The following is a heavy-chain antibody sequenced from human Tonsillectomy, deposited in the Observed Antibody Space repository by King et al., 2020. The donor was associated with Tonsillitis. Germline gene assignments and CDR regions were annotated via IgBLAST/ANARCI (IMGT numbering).Heavy chain of an antibody. V-gene: IGHV4-30-2*01. CDR2: IYHSGST. CDR1: GGSISSSSYS. J-gene: IGHJ6*02. D-gene: IGHD6-6*01. CDR3: ARAISSSLTYGMDV. Sequence: QMQLQESGSGLVKPSQTLSLTCAVSGGSISSSSYSWSWIRQPPGKGLEWIGYIYHSGSTYYNPSLKSRVTISVDRSKNQFSLKLSSVTAADTAIYYCARAISSSLTYGMDVWGQGTTVTVS.